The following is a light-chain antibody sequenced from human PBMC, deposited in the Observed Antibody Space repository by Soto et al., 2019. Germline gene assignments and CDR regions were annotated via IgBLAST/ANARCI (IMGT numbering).Light chain of an antibody. J-gene: IGLJ1*01. CDR3: SSYTSS. Sequence: QSALTQPASVSGSPGQSITISCTGTSSDVGGYNYVSWYQQHPGKAPKLMIYEVSNRPSGVSNRFSGSKSGNTASLTISGLQAEDEADYYCSSYTSSFGTGTQLTVL. CDR2: EVS. CDR1: SSDVGGYNY. V-gene: IGLV2-14*01.